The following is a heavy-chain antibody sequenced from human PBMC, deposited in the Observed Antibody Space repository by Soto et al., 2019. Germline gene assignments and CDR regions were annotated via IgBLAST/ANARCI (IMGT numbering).Heavy chain of an antibody. J-gene: IGHJ4*01. D-gene: IGHD2-21*02. V-gene: IGHV1-46*02. CDR1: GYTFNTYY. CDR3: ARGGHIAVVTASFDY. CDR2: IHPSGGGT. Sequence: ASVKVSCKPSGYTFNTYYLHWLRQAPGQALEWMGAIHPSGGGTTYAQKFLGRVTVTRDTSTTTVFMELSSLRSDDTAVYYCARGGHIAVVTASFDYWG.